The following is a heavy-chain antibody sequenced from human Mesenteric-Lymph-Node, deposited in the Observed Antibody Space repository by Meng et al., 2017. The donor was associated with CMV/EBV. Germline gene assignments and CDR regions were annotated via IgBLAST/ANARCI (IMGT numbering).Heavy chain of an antibody. CDR3: AKDGRLSSGSPEYFQH. CDR1: GYTFGSYA. D-gene: IGHD3-22*01. CDR2: ISGNGIST. V-gene: IGHV3-23*01. Sequence: GESLKISCVVSGYTFGSYAMSWVRQAPGKGLEWVSSISGNGISTYHADSVKGRFTVSRDNSKNTLYLQMNSLRAEDTAIYYCAKDGRLSSGSPEYFQHWGQGTLVTVSS. J-gene: IGHJ1*01.